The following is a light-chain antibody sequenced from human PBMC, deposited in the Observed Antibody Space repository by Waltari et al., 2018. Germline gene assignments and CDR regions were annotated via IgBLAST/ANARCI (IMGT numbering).Light chain of an antibody. Sequence: EIVLTQSPGTLSLSPGEGATLSCRTSQTIRTTYLAWYQQKPGQAPTLLIYGAFTRATGIPDRFTGSGSGTDFSLTISSLEPEDFATYYCQQYDVSPLTFGGWTKVEIK. CDR1: QTIRTTY. CDR2: GAF. V-gene: IGKV3-20*01. J-gene: IGKJ4*01. CDR3: QQYDVSPLT.